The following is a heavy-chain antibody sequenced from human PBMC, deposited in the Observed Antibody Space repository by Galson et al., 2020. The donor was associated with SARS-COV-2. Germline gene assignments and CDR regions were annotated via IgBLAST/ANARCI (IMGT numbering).Heavy chain of an antibody. J-gene: IGHJ6*02. Sequence: SETLSLTCTVSGGSISSGGYYWSWIRQHPGKGLEWIGYIYYSGSTYYNPSLKSRVTISVDTSKNQFSLKLSSVTAADTAVYYCAREYYDILTGFYGMDVWGQGTTVTVSS. D-gene: IGHD3-9*01. CDR1: GGSISSGGYY. V-gene: IGHV4-31*03. CDR2: IYYSGST. CDR3: AREYYDILTGFYGMDV.